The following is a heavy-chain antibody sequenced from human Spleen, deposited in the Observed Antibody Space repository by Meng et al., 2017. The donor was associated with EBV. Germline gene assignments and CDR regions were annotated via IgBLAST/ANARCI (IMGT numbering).Heavy chain of an antibody. CDR1: GYTFINYD. V-gene: IGHV1-8*01. J-gene: IGHJ5*02. CDR2: MNPKSGNT. D-gene: IGHD6-6*01. Sequence: QMQLVQSGAEVKKPXASVKVSCKASGYTFINYDINWVRQATGQGLEWMGWMNPKSGNTGYAQKFQGRVTMTRDTSINTAYMELTSLRSEDTAVYYCARVSSSAFDPWGQGTLVTVSS. CDR3: ARVSSSAFDP.